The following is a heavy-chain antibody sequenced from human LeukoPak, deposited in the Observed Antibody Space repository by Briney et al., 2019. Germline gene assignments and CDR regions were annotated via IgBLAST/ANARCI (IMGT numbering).Heavy chain of an antibody. CDR3: ARDGRPHYYGSGSYYTA. V-gene: IGHV1-18*01. CDR1: GYTFTSYG. Sequence: ASVKVSCKASGYTFTSYGIGWVRQAPGQGLEWMGWISAYNGNTNYAQKLQGRVTMTTDTSTTTAYMELRSLRSDDTAVYYCARDGRPHYYGSGSYYTAWGRGTLVTVSS. CDR2: ISAYNGNT. D-gene: IGHD3-10*01. J-gene: IGHJ2*01.